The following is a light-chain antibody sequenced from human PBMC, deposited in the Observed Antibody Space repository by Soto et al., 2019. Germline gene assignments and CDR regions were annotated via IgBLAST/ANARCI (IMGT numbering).Light chain of an antibody. Sequence: QSALTQPASVSGSPGQSITISCTGTSSDVGGYNYVSWYQQHPGKAPNLIIYDVINRPSGVSNRFSCSKSGNTASLTISGPQAEDEADYYCSSYTSSSTLRVFGGGTQLTVL. CDR1: SSDVGGYNY. J-gene: IGLJ3*02. CDR2: DVI. CDR3: SSYTSSSTLRV. V-gene: IGLV2-14*01.